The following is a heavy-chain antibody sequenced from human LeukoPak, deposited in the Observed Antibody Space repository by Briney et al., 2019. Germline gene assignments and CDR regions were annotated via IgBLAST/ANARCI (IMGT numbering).Heavy chain of an antibody. J-gene: IGHJ4*02. CDR3: AKDLNWGGR. D-gene: IGHD7-27*01. CDR2: ISGSGVT. V-gene: IGHV3-23*01. Sequence: GGSLRLSCAASGFTFSTSAMTWVRQAPGKGLEWVSGISGSGVTDYADSVKGRFTISRDNSKNTLYLQMNSLRAEDTAVYYCAKDLNWGGRWGQGTLVTVSS. CDR1: GFTFSTSA.